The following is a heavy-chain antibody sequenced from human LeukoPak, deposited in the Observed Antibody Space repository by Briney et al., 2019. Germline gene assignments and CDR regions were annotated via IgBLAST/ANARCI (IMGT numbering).Heavy chain of an antibody. Sequence: GGSLRLSCAASGFTFSSYSMNWVRQAPGKELEWVSSISSSSSYIYYADSVKGRFTISRDNAKNSLYLQMNSLRAEDTAVYYCARDGIRATHYYYYMDVWGKGTTVTVSS. D-gene: IGHD1-26*01. CDR3: ARDGIRATHYYYYMDV. V-gene: IGHV3-21*01. J-gene: IGHJ6*03. CDR2: ISSSSSYI. CDR1: GFTFSSYS.